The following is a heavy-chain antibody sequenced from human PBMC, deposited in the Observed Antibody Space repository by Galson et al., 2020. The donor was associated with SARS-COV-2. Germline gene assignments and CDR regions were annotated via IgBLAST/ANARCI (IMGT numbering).Heavy chain of an antibody. CDR1: GFTFSSYG. CDR3: ARDLGYDEKGYCSGGSCLIGGWFDP. J-gene: IGHJ5*02. V-gene: IGHV3-33*01. D-gene: IGHD2-15*01. Sequence: GGSLRLSCAASGFTFSSYGMHWVRQAPGKGLEWVAVIWYDGSNKYYADSVKGRFTISRDNSKNTLYLQMNSLRAEDTAVYYCARDLGYDEKGYCSGGSCLIGGWFDPWGQGTLVTVSS. CDR2: IWYDGSNK.